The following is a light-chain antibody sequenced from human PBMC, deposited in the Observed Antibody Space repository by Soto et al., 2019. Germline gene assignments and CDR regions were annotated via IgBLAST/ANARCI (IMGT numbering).Light chain of an antibody. V-gene: IGKV1-12*01. J-gene: IGKJ4*01. CDR2: AAS. CDR3: QQPKSLPRT. CDR1: QDISNW. Sequence: IQMTQSPSSVSASVGDRVTITCRASQDISNWLAWYQQKPGKAPKLLIYAASTLEIGVPSRFRGSGSGTDFTLTISSLQHEDFATYYCQQPKSLPRTFGGGTKVDIK.